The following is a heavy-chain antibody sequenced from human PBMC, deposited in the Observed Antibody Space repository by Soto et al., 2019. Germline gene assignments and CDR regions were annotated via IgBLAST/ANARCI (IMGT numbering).Heavy chain of an antibody. Sequence: SGTLYLTCTVPGGCISSYYWGWIRQPPGKGLEWIGYIYCSGSTNYNPSLKSRVTIPVATSKNQFSLKLSSVTAADTAVYYCARHLGYGDYFAYWGQGTLVTVSS. CDR1: GGCISSYY. CDR3: ARHLGYGDYFAY. V-gene: IGHV4-59*08. D-gene: IGHD4-17*01. CDR2: IYCSGST. J-gene: IGHJ4*02.